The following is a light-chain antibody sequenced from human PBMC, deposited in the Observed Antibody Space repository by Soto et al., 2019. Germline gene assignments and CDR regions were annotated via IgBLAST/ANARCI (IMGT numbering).Light chain of an antibody. V-gene: IGKV3-20*01. CDR2: GGS. CDR1: QSFKSSY. CDR3: QLYRT. J-gene: IGKJ1*01. Sequence: EIVLTQSPGTLSLSPGDSATLSCRASQSFKSSYLAWYQQKPGQAPKLLIHGGSTRATGISDRFSGSGSGTDFTLTISRLESEDVAVYYCQLYRTFGQGTKVDIK.